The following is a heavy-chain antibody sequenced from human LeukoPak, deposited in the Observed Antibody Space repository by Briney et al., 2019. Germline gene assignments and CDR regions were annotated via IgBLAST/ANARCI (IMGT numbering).Heavy chain of an antibody. CDR3: ARDLDNAAALGSHAFDI. J-gene: IGHJ3*02. V-gene: IGHV1-2*02. Sequence: ASVKVSCKASGYTFTGYYMHWVRRAPGQGLEWMGWINPNSGGTNYAQKFQGRVTMTRDTSISTAYMELSRLRSDDTAVYYCARDLDNAAALGSHAFDIWGQGTMVTVSS. D-gene: IGHD6-13*01. CDR2: INPNSGGT. CDR1: GYTFTGYY.